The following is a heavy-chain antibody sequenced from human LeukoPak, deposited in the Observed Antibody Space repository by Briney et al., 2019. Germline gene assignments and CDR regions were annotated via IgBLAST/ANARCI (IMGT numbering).Heavy chain of an antibody. CDR1: GYTLSSFG. CDR2: ISAYNGNT. CDR3: AREKGWFDS. Sequence: GASVKVSCKASGYTLSSFGISWVRQAPGQGLERMGWISAYNGNTNYAQKLQGRVTMTTDIPTSTAYMELRSLRSDDTAVYYCAREKGWFDSWGQGTLVTVSS. J-gene: IGHJ5*01. V-gene: IGHV1-18*01.